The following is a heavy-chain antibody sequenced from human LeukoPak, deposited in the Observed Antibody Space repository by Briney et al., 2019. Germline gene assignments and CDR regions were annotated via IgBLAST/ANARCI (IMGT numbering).Heavy chain of an antibody. D-gene: IGHD3-9*01. J-gene: IGHJ4*02. V-gene: IGHV1-2*02. CDR3: ARLYYDILTGYSTPDY. Sequence: ASVKVSCKASGYTFTGYYMHWVRQAPGQGLEWMGWINPNSGGTNYAQKFQGRVTMTRDTSISTAYMELSRLRSDDTAVYYCARLYYDILTGYSTPDYWGQGTLVTVSS. CDR2: INPNSGGT. CDR1: GYTFTGYY.